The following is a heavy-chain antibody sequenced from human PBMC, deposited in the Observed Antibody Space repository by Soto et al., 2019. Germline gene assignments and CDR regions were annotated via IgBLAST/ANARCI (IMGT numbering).Heavy chain of an antibody. CDR1: GFTFSMFS. J-gene: IGHJ5*02. Sequence: GGSLRLSCSASGFTFSMFSVHWVRQAPGKGLEYVSGISSNGDSTYYADSVKGRFTISRDNSKNTLYLQMSSLRAVDTAVYYCVHPRSTVQIPPTWGQGTLVTVSS. CDR2: ISSNGDST. D-gene: IGHD4-17*01. CDR3: VHPRSTVQIPPT. V-gene: IGHV3-64D*06.